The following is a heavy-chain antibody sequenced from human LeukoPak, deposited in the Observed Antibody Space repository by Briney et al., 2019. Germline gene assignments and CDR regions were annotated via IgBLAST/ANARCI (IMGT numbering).Heavy chain of an antibody. CDR3: AGGLDSRFFDS. D-gene: IGHD3-16*01. V-gene: IGHV3-11*04. CDR2: ISSTGATI. Sequence: GGSLRLSCAASRFTFSDYYMSWVRQAPGKGLEWISYISSTGATIHYADSVKGRFTVSRDNANSSLYLQLNSLRAEDTAVYYCAGGLDSRFFDSWGQGTLVTVSS. J-gene: IGHJ4*02. CDR1: RFTFSDYY.